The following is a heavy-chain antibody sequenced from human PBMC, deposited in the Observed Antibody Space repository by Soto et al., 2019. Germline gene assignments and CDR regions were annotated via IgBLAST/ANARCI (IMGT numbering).Heavy chain of an antibody. J-gene: IGHJ4*02. V-gene: IGHV3-30*18. CDR2: ISYDGSNK. CDR3: AKDWDSSGWEIGIIDY. D-gene: IGHD6-19*01. Sequence: GGSLRLSCAASGFTFSSYGMHWVRQAPGKGLEWVAVISYDGSNKYYADSVKGRFTISRDNSKNTLYLQMNSLRAEDTAVYYCAKDWDSSGWEIGIIDYWGQGTLVTVSS. CDR1: GFTFSSYG.